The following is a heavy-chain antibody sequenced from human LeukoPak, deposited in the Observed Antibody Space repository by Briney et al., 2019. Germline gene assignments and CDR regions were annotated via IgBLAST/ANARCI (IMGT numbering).Heavy chain of an antibody. Sequence: KPSETLSLTCAVYGGSFSAFHWNWIRQSPAKGLEWVGEMKQSGTPRYNPSLQGRVTISVDKSKDQFSLNVRSVTAADTAVYYCASRLFLYGYRYYFDNWAQGTLVTVSS. D-gene: IGHD5-18*01. J-gene: IGHJ4*02. CDR1: GGSFSAFH. CDR3: ASRLFLYGYRYYFDN. V-gene: IGHV4-34*01. CDR2: MKQSGTP.